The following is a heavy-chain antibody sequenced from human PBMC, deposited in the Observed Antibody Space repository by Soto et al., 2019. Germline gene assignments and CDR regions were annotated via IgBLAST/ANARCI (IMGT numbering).Heavy chain of an antibody. Sequence: EVQLLESGGGLVQPGGSLSLSCAASGFTFSSYAMSWVRQAPGKGLEWVSAISGSGGSTYYADYVKGRFTISRDNSKNTLYLQMNSLRAEDTAVYYCAKGPHSNRHIPFDYWGQGTLVTVSS. V-gene: IGHV3-23*01. J-gene: IGHJ4*02. CDR3: AKGPHSNRHIPFDY. CDR1: GFTFSSYA. D-gene: IGHD4-4*01. CDR2: ISGSGGST.